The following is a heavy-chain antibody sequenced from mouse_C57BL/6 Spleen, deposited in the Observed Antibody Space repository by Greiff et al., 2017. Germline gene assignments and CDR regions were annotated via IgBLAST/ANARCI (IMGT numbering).Heavy chain of an antibody. CDR3: ARNTPDGFYGAMDY. J-gene: IGHJ4*01. CDR1: GFSLTSYA. Sequence: VQVVESGPGLVAPSQSLSITCTVSGFSLTSYAISWVRQPPGKGLEWLGVIWTGGGTNYNSAIKSRLSISKANSKSQIFLKMNSLQTDDSARYYCARNTPDGFYGAMDYWGQGTSVTVAS. D-gene: IGHD2-3*01. CDR2: IWTGGGT. V-gene: IGHV2-9-1*01.